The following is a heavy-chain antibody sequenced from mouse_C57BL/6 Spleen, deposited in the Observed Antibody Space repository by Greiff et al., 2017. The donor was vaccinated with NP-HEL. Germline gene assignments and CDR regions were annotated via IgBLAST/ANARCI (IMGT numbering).Heavy chain of an antibody. V-gene: IGHV1-47*01. CDR3: GRGGYYGRPRFAY. J-gene: IGHJ3*01. CDR2: FHPYNDDT. CDR1: GYTFTTYP. D-gene: IGHD1-1*01. Sequence: VQLQESGAELVKPGASVKMSCKASGYTFTTYPIEWMKQNHGKSLEWIGNFHPYNDDTKYNEKFKGKATLTVEKSSSTVYLELSRLTSDDSAVYFCGRGGYYGRPRFAYWGQGTLVTVSA.